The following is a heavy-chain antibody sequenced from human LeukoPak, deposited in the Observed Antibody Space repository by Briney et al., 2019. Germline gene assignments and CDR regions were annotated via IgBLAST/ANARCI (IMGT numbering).Heavy chain of an antibody. CDR3: ARGVRLQSDNNWFDP. CDR1: GGSISSSSYY. D-gene: IGHD5-12*01. Sequence: PSETLSLTCTVSGGSISSSSYYWGWIRQPPGKGLEWIGSIYYSGSTYYNPSLKSRVTISVDTSKNQFSLKLSSVTAADTAVYYCARGVRLQSDNNWFDPWGQGTLVTVSS. V-gene: IGHV4-39*07. J-gene: IGHJ5*02. CDR2: IYYSGST.